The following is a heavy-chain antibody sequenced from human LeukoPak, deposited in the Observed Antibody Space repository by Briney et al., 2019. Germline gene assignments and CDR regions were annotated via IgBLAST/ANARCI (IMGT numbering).Heavy chain of an antibody. CDR1: GGSFSGYY. V-gene: IGHV4-34*01. D-gene: IGHD1-26*01. CDR3: ARDWDSGSYFDP. CDR2: INHSGST. J-gene: IGHJ5*02. Sequence: SETLSLTCTVYGGSFSGYYWSWIRQPPGKGLEWIGEINHSGSTNYNPSLKSRVTISVDTSKNQFSLKLSSVTAADTAVYYCARDWDSGSYFDPWGQGTLVTVSS.